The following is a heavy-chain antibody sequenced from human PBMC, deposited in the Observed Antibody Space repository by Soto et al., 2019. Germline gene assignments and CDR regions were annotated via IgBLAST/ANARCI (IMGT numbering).Heavy chain of an antibody. CDR1: GFTFSSYS. CDR2: ISSSSSYI. V-gene: IGHV3-21*01. Sequence: EVQLVESGGGLVKPGGSLRLSCAASGFTFSSYSMNWVRQAPGKGLEWVSSISSSSSYIYYADSVKGRFTISRDNAKNSLYLQMNSLRAEDTAVYYCAREGVSVGYCSGGSCYSGGMDVW. CDR3: AREGVSVGYCSGGSCYSGGMDV. J-gene: IGHJ6*01. D-gene: IGHD2-15*01.